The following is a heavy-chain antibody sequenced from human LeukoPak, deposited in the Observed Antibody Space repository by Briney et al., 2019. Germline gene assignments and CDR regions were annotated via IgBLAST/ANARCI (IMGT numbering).Heavy chain of an antibody. D-gene: IGHD2-21*02. Sequence: GGSLRLSCAASGFSFSSYWMHWVRQAPGKGLAWVSRIRSDGGSTNYADSVEGRFTISRDNAKNTVYLQVNSLRAEDTAVYYCAREPLHCVGDCYSLFDYWGQGALVTVSS. CDR2: IRSDGGST. CDR1: GFSFSSYW. V-gene: IGHV3-74*01. J-gene: IGHJ4*02. CDR3: AREPLHCVGDCYSLFDY.